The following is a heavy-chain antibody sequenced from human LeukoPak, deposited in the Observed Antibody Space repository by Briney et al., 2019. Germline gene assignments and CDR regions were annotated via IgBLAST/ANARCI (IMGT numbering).Heavy chain of an antibody. J-gene: IGHJ4*02. V-gene: IGHV4-4*07. D-gene: IGHD1-26*01. Sequence: SETLSLTCDVSGDFIRSYWWGWVRQPGGKGLEWIGRIYATGSTKFNPSLKSRLTMSMDTSTNQLSLKLSLELTSVTAADTAVYFCARQGYTASYYLLDFWSQGTLVTVSP. CDR1: GDFIRSYW. CDR2: IYATGST. CDR3: ARQGYTASYYLLDF.